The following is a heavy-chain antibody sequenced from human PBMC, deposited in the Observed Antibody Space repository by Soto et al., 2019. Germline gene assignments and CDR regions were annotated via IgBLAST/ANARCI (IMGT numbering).Heavy chain of an antibody. J-gene: IGHJ5*02. CDR3: ATSPGGRLLWFGELIPAFAP. D-gene: IGHD3-10*01. CDR1: GGSFGSYY. Sequence: QVHLHQWGAGLLKPSETLSLTCAVYGGSFGSYYWSWIRQPPGKGLGWIGEVSHSGSTNYNPPLRSGGPIPVDKSKNQFSLKRSSGTAADTAMYYGATSPGGRLLWFGELIPAFAPWGQGTLVTVSS. V-gene: IGHV4-34*01. CDR2: VSHSGST.